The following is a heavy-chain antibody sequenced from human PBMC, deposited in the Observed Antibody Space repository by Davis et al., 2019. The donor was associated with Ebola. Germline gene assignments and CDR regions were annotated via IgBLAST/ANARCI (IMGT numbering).Heavy chain of an antibody. J-gene: IGHJ4*02. V-gene: IGHV3-30*18. CDR2: ISYDGSNK. D-gene: IGHD3-3*01. CDR1: GFTFSSYG. CDR3: AKDFITIFGVVITGY. Sequence: GESLKISCAASGFTFSSYGMHWVCQAPGKGLEWVAVISYDGSNKYYADSVKGRFTISRDNSKNTLYLQMNSLRAEDTAVYYCAKDFITIFGVVITGYWGQGTLVTDSS.